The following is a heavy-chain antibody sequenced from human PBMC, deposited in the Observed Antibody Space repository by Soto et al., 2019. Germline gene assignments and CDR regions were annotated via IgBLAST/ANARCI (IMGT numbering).Heavy chain of an antibody. J-gene: IGHJ3*02. Sequence: ETLSLTCTVSGGSISSYYWIWVRQPPGKGLEXIGYXXXSXSXXXNXXXQSRVTISVDTSKNQFSLKLSSVTAADTAVYYCARVEMATLGAFDIWGQGTMVTVSS. CDR3: ARVEMATLGAFDI. D-gene: IGHD5-12*01. CDR1: GGSISSYY. V-gene: IGHV4-59*01. CDR2: XXXSXSX.